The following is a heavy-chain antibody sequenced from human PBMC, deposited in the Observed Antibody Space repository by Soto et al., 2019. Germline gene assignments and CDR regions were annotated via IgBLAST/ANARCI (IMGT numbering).Heavy chain of an antibody. J-gene: IGHJ6*02. D-gene: IGHD2-15*01. CDR1: GGSISSGDYY. CDR2: IYHSGST. V-gene: IGHV4-30-4*01. CDR3: AREVVVTPLYYYGMDV. Sequence: SETLSLTCTVSGGSISSGDYYWSWIRQPPGKGLEWIGYIYHSGSTYYNPSLKSRVTISVDTSKNQFSLKLSSVTAADTAVYYCAREVVVTPLYYYGMDVWGQGTTVTVSS.